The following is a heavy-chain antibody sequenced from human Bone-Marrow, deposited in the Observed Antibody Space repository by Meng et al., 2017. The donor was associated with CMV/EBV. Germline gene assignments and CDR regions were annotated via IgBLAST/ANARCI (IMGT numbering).Heavy chain of an antibody. D-gene: IGHD3-22*01. Sequence: GSLRLSCTVSGGSVSSGSYYWSWIRQPPGKGLEWIGYIYYSGSTNYNPSLKSRVTISVDTSKNQFSLKLSSVTAADTAVYYCAREPKIGLGSGYYFPYYYYYGMDVWGQGTTVTV. J-gene: IGHJ6*02. CDR3: AREPKIGLGSGYYFPYYYYYGMDV. CDR2: IYYSGST. V-gene: IGHV4-61*01. CDR1: GGSVSSGSYY.